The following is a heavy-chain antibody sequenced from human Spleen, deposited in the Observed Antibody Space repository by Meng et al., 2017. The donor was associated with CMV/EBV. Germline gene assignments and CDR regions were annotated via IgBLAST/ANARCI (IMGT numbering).Heavy chain of an antibody. CDR2: ISSSSSYI. CDR1: GFTFSPYN. J-gene: IGHJ6*02. Sequence: GESLKISCAASGFTFSPYNMNWVRQAPGKGLEWVSFISSSSSYIYYADSVKGRFTISRDNAKNSLYLQMNSLRAEDTAVYHCARVEGYYAMDVWGQGTLVTVS. V-gene: IGHV3-21*01. CDR3: ARVEGYYAMDV.